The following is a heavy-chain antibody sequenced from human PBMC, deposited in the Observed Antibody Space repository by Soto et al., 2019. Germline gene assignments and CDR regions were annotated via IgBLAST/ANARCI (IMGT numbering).Heavy chain of an antibody. Sequence: GGSLRLSCAASGFTFISYAMSWVRQAPGKGLEWVSAISGSGGSTYYADSVKGRFTISRDNSKNTLYLQMNSLRAEDTAVYYCAKRAQQWLTPAPFDYWGQGTLVTVSS. CDR3: AKRAQQWLTPAPFDY. D-gene: IGHD6-19*01. V-gene: IGHV3-23*01. CDR2: ISGSGGST. CDR1: GFTFISYA. J-gene: IGHJ4*02.